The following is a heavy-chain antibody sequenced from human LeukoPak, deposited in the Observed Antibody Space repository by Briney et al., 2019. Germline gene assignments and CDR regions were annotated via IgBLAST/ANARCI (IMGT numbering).Heavy chain of an antibody. CDR2: IYYSGST. CDR3: ARASDSSGYFQAFDI. Sequence: SETLSLTCAVYGGSFSGYYWNWIRQPPGKGLEWIGYIYYSGSTNYNPSLKSRVTISVDTSKNQFSLKLSSVTAADTAVYYCARASDSSGYFQAFDIWGQGTMVTVSS. CDR1: GGSFSGYY. V-gene: IGHV4-59*01. J-gene: IGHJ3*02. D-gene: IGHD3-22*01.